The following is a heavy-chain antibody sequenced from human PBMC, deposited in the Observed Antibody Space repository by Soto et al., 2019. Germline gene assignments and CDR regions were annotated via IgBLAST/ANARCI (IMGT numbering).Heavy chain of an antibody. Sequence: EVQLVESGGGLVQLGGSLRLSCAASGFTFSSCSMNWVRQAPGKGLEWLSYISSTSSTIYYADSVKGRFTISRDNAMNSLYLQMNSLRDEDTAVYYCASWPDAADYWGQGTLVTVSS. V-gene: IGHV3-48*02. CDR1: GFTFSSCS. D-gene: IGHD6-25*01. J-gene: IGHJ4*02. CDR2: ISSTSSTI. CDR3: ASWPDAADY.